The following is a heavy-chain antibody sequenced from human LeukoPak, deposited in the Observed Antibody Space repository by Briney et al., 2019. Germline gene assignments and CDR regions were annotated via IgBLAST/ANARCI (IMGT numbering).Heavy chain of an antibody. J-gene: IGHJ4*02. CDR2: ISWNSGSI. CDR3: AKDPIPYDSSGYYAGGDY. D-gene: IGHD3-22*01. Sequence: GGSLRLSCAASGFTFDDYAMHWVRQAPGKGLEWVSGISWNSGSIGYADSVKGRFTISRDNAKNSLYLQMNSLRSEDTALYYCAKDPIPYDSSGYYAGGDYWGQGTLVTVSS. CDR1: GFTFDDYA. V-gene: IGHV3-9*01.